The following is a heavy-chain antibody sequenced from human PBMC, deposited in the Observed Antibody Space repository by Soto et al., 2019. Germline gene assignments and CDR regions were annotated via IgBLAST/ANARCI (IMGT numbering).Heavy chain of an antibody. CDR3: AKGRAPPYCSGGSCWWYYYYMDV. D-gene: IGHD2-15*01. Sequence: GGSLRLSCAASGFTFSSYAMSWVRQAPGKGLEWVSAISGSGGSTYYADSVKGRFTISRDNSKNTLYLQMNSLRAEDTAVYYCAKGRAPPYCSGGSCWWYYYYMDVWGKGTTVTVSS. V-gene: IGHV3-23*01. CDR2: ISGSGGST. J-gene: IGHJ6*03. CDR1: GFTFSSYA.